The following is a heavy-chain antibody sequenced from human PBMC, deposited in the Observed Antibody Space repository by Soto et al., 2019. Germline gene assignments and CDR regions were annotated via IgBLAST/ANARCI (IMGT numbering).Heavy chain of an antibody. V-gene: IGHV1-69*04. CDR2: IIPILGIA. CDR1: GGTFSSYT. D-gene: IGHD3-10*01. J-gene: IGHJ4*02. CDR3: ARDLGYGSEDY. Sequence: SVKVACKASGGTFSSYTISWVRQAPGQGLEWMGRIIPILGIANYAQKFQGRVTITADKSTSTAYMELSSLRSEDTAVYYCARDLGYGSEDYWGQGTLLTVSS.